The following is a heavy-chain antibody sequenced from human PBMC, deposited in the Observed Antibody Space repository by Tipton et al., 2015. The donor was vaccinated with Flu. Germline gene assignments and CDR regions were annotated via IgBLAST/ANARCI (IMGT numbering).Heavy chain of an antibody. V-gene: IGHV4-34*01. CDR3: ARHAPGWLQSRTSDFDY. J-gene: IGHJ4*02. CDR1: GGSFSGYC. D-gene: IGHD5-24*01. Sequence: TLSLTCAVYGGSFSGYCWSWIRQPPGKGLEWIGEINHSGSTNYNPSLKSRVTISVDTSKNQFSLKLSSVTAADTAVYYCARHAPGWLQSRTSDFDYWGQGTLVTVSS. CDR2: INHSGST.